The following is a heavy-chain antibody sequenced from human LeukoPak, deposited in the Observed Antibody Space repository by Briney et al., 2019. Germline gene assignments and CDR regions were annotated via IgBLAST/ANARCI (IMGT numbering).Heavy chain of an antibody. J-gene: IGHJ6*02. Sequence: ASVKVSCKVSGYTLTELSMHWVRQAPGKGLEWMGGFDPEDGETIYAQKFQGRVTMTEDTSTDTAYMELSSLRSEDTAVYYCATDPVLGNLRVLYGMDVWGQGTTVTVSS. CDR2: FDPEDGET. CDR1: GYTLTELS. D-gene: IGHD4-23*01. CDR3: ATDPVLGNLRVLYGMDV. V-gene: IGHV1-24*01.